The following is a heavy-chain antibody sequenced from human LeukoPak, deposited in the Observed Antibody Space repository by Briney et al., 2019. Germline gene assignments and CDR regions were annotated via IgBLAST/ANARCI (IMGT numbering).Heavy chain of an antibody. CDR2: IYSGGST. CDR1: GFTVSSNY. CDR3: ARVSTTVTSTRGYYYYYYMDV. J-gene: IGHJ6*03. V-gene: IGHV3-53*01. Sequence: RGSLRLSCAASGFTVSSNYMSWVRQAPGKGLEWVSVIYSGGSTYYADSVKGRFTISRDNSKNTLYLQMNSLRAEDTAVYYCARVSTTVTSTRGYYYYYYMDVWGKGTTVTVSS. D-gene: IGHD4-17*01.